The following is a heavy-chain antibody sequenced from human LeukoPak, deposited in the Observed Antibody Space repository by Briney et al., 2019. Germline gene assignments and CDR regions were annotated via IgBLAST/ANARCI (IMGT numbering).Heavy chain of an antibody. CDR1: GYTFTSYG. D-gene: IGHD6-19*01. V-gene: IGHV1-18*01. CDR2: ISAYNGNT. Sequence: ASVKVSCKASGYTFTSYGISWVRQAPGQGLEWMGWISAYNGNTNYAQKLQGRVTMTTDTSTSTAYMELSSLRSEDTAVYYCARGGIAVAGTGDNWFDPWGQGTLVTVSS. J-gene: IGHJ5*02. CDR3: ARGGIAVAGTGDNWFDP.